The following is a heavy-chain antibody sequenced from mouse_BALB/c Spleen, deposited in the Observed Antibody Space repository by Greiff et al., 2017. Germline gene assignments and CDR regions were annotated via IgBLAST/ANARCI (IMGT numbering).Heavy chain of an antibody. CDR2: ISNYYGDA. Sequence: VQLQQSGAELVRPGVSVKISCKGSGYTFTDYAMHWVKQSHAKSLEWIGVISNYYGDASYNQKFKGKATMTVDKSSSTAYMELARLTSEDSAIYYCARRDYDGDAMDYWGQGTSVTVSS. J-gene: IGHJ4*01. CDR1: GYTFTDYA. D-gene: IGHD2-4*01. CDR3: ARRDYDGDAMDY. V-gene: IGHV1S137*01.